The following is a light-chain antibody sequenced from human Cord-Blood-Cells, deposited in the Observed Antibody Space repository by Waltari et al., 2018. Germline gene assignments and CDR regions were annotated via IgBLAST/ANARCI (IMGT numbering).Light chain of an antibody. CDR1: SSDVCGYNY. V-gene: IGLV2-11*01. J-gene: IGLJ2*01. Sequence: QSALTQPRSVSGSPGPSVTISCTGTSSDVCGYNYVSWYPQHPGKAPKLMIYDVSKRPSGVPDRFSGSKSGNTASLTISGLQAEDEADYYCCSYAGSYTVFGGGTKLTVL. CDR2: DVS. CDR3: CSYAGSYTV.